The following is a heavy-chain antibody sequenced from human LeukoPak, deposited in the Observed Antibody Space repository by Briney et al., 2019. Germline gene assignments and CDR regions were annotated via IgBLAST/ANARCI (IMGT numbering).Heavy chain of an antibody. Sequence: ASVKVSCKASGYTFTGYYMHWVRQAPGQGLEWMGWINPNSGGTNYAQKFQGWVTMTRDTSISTAYMELSRLRSDDTAVYYCARERGDSSGSYYFDYWGQGTLVTVSS. J-gene: IGHJ4*02. CDR1: GYTFTGYY. CDR3: ARERGDSSGSYYFDY. V-gene: IGHV1-2*04. D-gene: IGHD6-19*01. CDR2: INPNSGGT.